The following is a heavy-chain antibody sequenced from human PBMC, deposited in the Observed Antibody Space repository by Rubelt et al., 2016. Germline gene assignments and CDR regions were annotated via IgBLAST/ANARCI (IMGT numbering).Heavy chain of an antibody. Sequence: QVQLVQSGAEVKKPGASVKVSCKASGYTFTSYGISWVRQAPGQGLEWMGWFGAYNGNTNYAQKLQGRVTMTTDTSTSTAYMELRSLRSDDTAVYYCARDVGGNSVLYYFDYWGQGTLVTVSS. CDR2: FGAYNGNT. J-gene: IGHJ4*02. CDR1: GYTFTSYG. CDR3: ARDVGGNSVLYYFDY. V-gene: IGHV1-18*01. D-gene: IGHD4-23*01.